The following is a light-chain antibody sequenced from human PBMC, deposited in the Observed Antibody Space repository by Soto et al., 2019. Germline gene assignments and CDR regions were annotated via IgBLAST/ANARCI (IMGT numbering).Light chain of an antibody. Sequence: QSVLTQPASVSGSPGQSITISCTGTSSDVGGYNYVSWYQQVPGKTPKLMIYEDSNRPSGVSNRFSGSKSGNTASLTISGLQSEDEADYYCSSFAGSGTAYFVFGTGTKVTVL. V-gene: IGLV2-14*01. CDR3: SSFAGSGTAYFV. CDR2: EDS. CDR1: SSDVGGYNY. J-gene: IGLJ1*01.